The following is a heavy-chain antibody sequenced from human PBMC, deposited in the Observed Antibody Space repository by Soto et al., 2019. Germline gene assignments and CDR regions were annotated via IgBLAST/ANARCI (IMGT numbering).Heavy chain of an antibody. CDR1: GGSISSGNW. D-gene: IGHD2-2*01. V-gene: IGHV4-4*02. Sequence: SETLSLTCAVSGGSISSGNWWSWVRQPPGEGLEWIGEIYHSGNTNYNPSLKSRVTVSVDKSKNQFFLKLSSVTAADTAVYYCARNMKSAVVGTFDSWGQGTLVTVSS. CDR2: IYHSGNT. J-gene: IGHJ4*02. CDR3: ARNMKSAVVGTFDS.